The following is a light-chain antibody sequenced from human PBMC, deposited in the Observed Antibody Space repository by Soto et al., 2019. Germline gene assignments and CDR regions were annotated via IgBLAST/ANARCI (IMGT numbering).Light chain of an antibody. CDR2: GAF. CDR3: QQVKSFPYT. CDR1: QDIDRW. V-gene: IGKV1-12*01. J-gene: IGKJ2*01. Sequence: DIQMTQSPSSVSASVGDRVFITCRASQDIDRWLAWYQQRPGKAPQLLFYGAFYLQNGVPSRFSGSGSGTEYTLTISSLQPEDFATYFCQQVKSFPYTFGQGTKLEAK.